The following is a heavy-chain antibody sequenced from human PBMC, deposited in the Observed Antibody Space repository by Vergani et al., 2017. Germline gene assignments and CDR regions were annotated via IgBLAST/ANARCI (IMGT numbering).Heavy chain of an antibody. J-gene: IGHJ4*02. CDR1: GFTFSDYY. V-gene: IGHV3-30-3*01. D-gene: IGHD3-9*01. CDR3: ARDGRYFDWLFPSDY. Sequence: QVQLVESGGGLVKPGGSLRLSCAASGFTFSDYYMSWIRQAPGKGLEWVAVISYDGSNKYYADSVKGRFTISRDNSKNTLYLQMNSLRAEDTAVYYCARDGRYFDWLFPSDYWGQGTLVTVSS. CDR2: ISYDGSNK.